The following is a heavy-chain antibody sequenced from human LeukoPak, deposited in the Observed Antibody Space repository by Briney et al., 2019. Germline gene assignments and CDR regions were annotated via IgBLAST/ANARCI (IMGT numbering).Heavy chain of an antibody. CDR3: ARHGGFSYYFDY. D-gene: IGHD3-16*01. V-gene: IGHV4-30-4*08. J-gene: IGHJ4*02. CDR2: LYSSGST. Sequence: QVQLQESCPGLVKPSQTRSLTCTVSRVSITSAVSYCSCVAPHPRQGLRWIACLYSSGSTYYNPSLNSRVTISVDTSKIQFSLKLSSVTAADTAVYYCARHGGFSYYFDYWGQGNLVTVSS. CDR1: RVSITSAVSY.